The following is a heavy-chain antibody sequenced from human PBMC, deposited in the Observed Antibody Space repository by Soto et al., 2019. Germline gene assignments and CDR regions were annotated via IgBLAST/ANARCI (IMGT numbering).Heavy chain of an antibody. Sequence: PGGSLRLSCAASGFTFSSYAMHWVRQAPGKGLEWVAVISYDGSNKYYADSVKGRFTISRDNSKNTLYLQMNSLRAEDTAVYYCARMINIVATITSYGMDVWGQGTTVTVSS. J-gene: IGHJ6*02. V-gene: IGHV3-30-3*01. D-gene: IGHD5-12*01. CDR3: ARMINIVATITSYGMDV. CDR2: ISYDGSNK. CDR1: GFTFSSYA.